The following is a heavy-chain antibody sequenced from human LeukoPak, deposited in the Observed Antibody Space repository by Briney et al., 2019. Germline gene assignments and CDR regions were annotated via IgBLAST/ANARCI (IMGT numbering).Heavy chain of an antibody. V-gene: IGHV5-51*01. CDR1: GYSFTNYW. J-gene: IGHJ4*02. D-gene: IGHD1-26*01. CDR2: IYPDDSNP. Sequence: PGESLKISCKGSGYSFTNYWIGWVRQMPGKGLEWLGIIYPDDSNPRYSPSFQGQVTISADKSISTAYLQWSSLKASDTAMYYCARSRATVFDYWGQGTLVTVSS. CDR3: ARSRATVFDY.